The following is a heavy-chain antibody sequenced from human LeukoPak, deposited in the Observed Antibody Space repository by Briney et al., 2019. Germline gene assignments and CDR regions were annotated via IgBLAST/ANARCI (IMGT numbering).Heavy chain of an antibody. CDR1: GGSISSSNW. D-gene: IGHD3-10*01. CDR3: ARVANYGSGSPLDY. CDR2: IYHSGST. V-gene: IGHV4-4*02. Sequence: PSETLSLTCAVSGGSISSSNWWSWVRQPPGKGLEWIGEIYHSGSTNYNPSLKSRVTISVDKSKNQFSLKLSSVTAADTAVYYCARVANYGSGSPLDYWGQGTLVTVSS. J-gene: IGHJ4*02.